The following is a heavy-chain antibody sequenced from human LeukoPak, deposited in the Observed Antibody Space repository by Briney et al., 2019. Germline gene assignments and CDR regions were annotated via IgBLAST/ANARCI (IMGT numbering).Heavy chain of an antibody. J-gene: IGHJ3*02. CDR1: GFTFSGYA. V-gene: IGHV3-23*01. CDR3: AKLPRIASDI. Sequence: GGSLRLSCADSGFTFSGYAMTGVRQAPGKGLEWVSSISSSGDSTYYADSVKGRFTISRDNSKNTLYLQMNSLRAEDTAVYYCAKLPRIASDIWGQGTMVSVSS. CDR2: ISSSGDST.